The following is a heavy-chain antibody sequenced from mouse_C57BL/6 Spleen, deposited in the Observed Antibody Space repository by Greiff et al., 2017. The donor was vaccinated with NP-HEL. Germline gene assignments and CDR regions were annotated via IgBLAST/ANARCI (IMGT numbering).Heavy chain of an antibody. CDR1: GYTFTSYW. J-gene: IGHJ4*01. CDR3: ARRGWDAMDY. D-gene: IGHD3-2*02. Sequence: VQLQQSGAELVMPGASVKLSCKASGYTFTSYWMHWVKQRPGQGLEWIGEIDPSDSYTNYNQKFKGKSTLTVDKSSSTAYMQLSSLTSEDSAVYYCARRGWDAMDYWGQRTSVTVSS. CDR2: IDPSDSYT. V-gene: IGHV1-69*01.